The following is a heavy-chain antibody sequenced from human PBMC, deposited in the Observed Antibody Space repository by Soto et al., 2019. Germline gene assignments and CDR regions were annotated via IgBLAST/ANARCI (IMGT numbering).Heavy chain of an antibody. D-gene: IGHD2-15*01. CDR3: ASRVEGYCSGRSCYSE. J-gene: IGHJ4*02. CDR1: GYTFTSYA. Sequence: ASVKVSCKASGYTFTSYAMHWVRQAPGQRLEWMGWINAGNGNTKYSQKFQGRVTITRDTSASTAYMELSSLRSEDTAVYYCASRVEGYCSGRSCYSEWGQGTLVTVSS. V-gene: IGHV1-3*01. CDR2: INAGNGNT.